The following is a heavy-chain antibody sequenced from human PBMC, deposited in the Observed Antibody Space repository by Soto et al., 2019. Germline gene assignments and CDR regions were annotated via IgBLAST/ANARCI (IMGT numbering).Heavy chain of an antibody. CDR2: INAGNGNT. CDR1: GYTFTSYA. J-gene: IGHJ4*02. Sequence: ASVKVSCKASGYTFTSYAMHWVRQAPGQRLEWMGWINAGNGNTKYSQKFQGRVTITRDTSASTAYMELSSLRSEDTAVYYCARNRLRGYPHAGPVDYRGQRTPVTVSS. CDR3: ARNRLRGYPHAGPVDY. V-gene: IGHV1-3*01. D-gene: IGHD5-12*01.